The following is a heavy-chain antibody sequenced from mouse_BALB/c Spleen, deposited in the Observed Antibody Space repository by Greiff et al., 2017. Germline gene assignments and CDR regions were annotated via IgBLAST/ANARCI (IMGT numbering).Heavy chain of an antibody. J-gene: IGHJ4*01. Sequence: EVKLVESGGGLVQPGGSLRLSCATSGFTFSDFYMEWVRQPPRKRLEWIAASRNKANDYTTEYSASVKGRFIVSRDTSQSILYLQMNTLRAEDSATYYCARGLYSYAMDYWGQGTSVTVSS. CDR3: ARGLYSYAMDY. CDR2: SRNKANDYTT. CDR1: GFTFSDFY. D-gene: IGHD2-3*01. V-gene: IGHV7-1*02.